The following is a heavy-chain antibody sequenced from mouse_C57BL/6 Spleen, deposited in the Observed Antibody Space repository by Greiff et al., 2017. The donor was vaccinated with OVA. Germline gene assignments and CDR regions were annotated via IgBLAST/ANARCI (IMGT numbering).Heavy chain of an antibody. J-gene: IGHJ2*01. D-gene: IGHD2-4*01. V-gene: IGHV1-82*01. CDR3: ARSAGDYGPLDY. CDR2: IYPGDGDT. Sequence: VQLQQSGPELVKPGASVKISCKASGYAFSSSWMNWVKQRPGKGLEWIGRIYPGDGDTNYNGKFKGKATLTADKSSSTAYMQLSSLTSEDSAVYFCARSAGDYGPLDYWGQGTTLTVSS. CDR1: GYAFSSSW.